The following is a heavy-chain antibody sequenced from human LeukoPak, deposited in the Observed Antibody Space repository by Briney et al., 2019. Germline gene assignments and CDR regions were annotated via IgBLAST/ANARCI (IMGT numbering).Heavy chain of an antibody. CDR1: GFTFSNYW. V-gene: IGHV3-7*03. CDR3: ARLRGSSGWLRDAFDI. D-gene: IGHD6-19*01. CDR2: IRRDGSET. J-gene: IGHJ3*02. Sequence: GGSLTLSCAASGFTFSNYWMTWVRRAPGKGLEWVANIRRDGSETHYVDSVMGRFTISRDNAKNSLYLQMNSLKASDTAMYYCARLRGSSGWLRDAFDIWGQGTMVTVSS.